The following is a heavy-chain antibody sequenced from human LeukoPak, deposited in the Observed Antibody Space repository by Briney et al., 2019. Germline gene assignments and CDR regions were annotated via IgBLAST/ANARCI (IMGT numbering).Heavy chain of an antibody. CDR1: GFTFSSYS. J-gene: IGHJ3*02. V-gene: IGHV3-21*01. D-gene: IGHD3-22*01. CDR2: ICSSSSYI. Sequence: GGSLRLSCAASGFTFSSYSMNWVRQAPGKGLEWVSSICSSSSYIYYADSVKGRFTISRDNAKNSLYLQMNSLRAEDTAVYYCARDSNYYDSSGYRGGAFDIWGQGTMVTVSS. CDR3: ARDSNYYDSSGYRGGAFDI.